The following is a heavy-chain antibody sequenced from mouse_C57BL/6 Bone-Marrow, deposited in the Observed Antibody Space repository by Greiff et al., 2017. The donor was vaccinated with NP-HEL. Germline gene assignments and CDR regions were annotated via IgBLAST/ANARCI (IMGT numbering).Heavy chain of an antibody. CDR3: ATYMGTG. CDR2: ISSGGSPI. CDR1: GFTFSDYG. J-gene: IGHJ2*01. V-gene: IGHV5-17*01. Sequence: EVQGVESGGGLVKPGGSLKLSCAASGFTFSDYGMHWVRQAPEQGLAWVAYISSGGSPIYYADTVKGRFTISRDNAKNTLCLQMTSRRSEDTAMDYCATYMGTGWGQGTTLTVSS. D-gene: IGHD2-13*01.